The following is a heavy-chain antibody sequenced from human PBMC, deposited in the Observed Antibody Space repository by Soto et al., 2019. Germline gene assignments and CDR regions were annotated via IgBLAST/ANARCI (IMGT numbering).Heavy chain of an antibody. D-gene: IGHD1-26*01. CDR1: GFTFSSYG. CDR3: AKHGSSVFDY. Sequence: GGSLRLSCAASGFTFSSYGMHWVRQAPGKGLEWVAVISYDGSNKYYADSVKGRFTISRDNSKNTLYLQMNSLRAEDTAVYYCAKHGSSVFDYWGQGTLVTVYS. CDR2: ISYDGSNK. J-gene: IGHJ4*02. V-gene: IGHV3-30*18.